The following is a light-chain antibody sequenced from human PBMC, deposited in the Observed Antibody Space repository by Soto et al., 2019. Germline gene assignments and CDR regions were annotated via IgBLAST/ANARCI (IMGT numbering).Light chain of an antibody. Sequence: EIVLTQSPGTLSLSPGERATLSCRASQSISSSYLAWYQQKPGQAPRLLIYGASTRATGIPARFSGSGSGTEFTLTISGLQSEDFAIYYCQQYNKWPLITFGQGTRLEIK. CDR3: QQYNKWPLIT. CDR2: GAS. CDR1: QSISSSY. J-gene: IGKJ5*01. V-gene: IGKV3-15*01.